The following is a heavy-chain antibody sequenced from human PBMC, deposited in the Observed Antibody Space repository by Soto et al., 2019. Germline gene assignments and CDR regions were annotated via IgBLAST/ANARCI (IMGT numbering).Heavy chain of an antibody. V-gene: IGHV1-2*04. CDR1: GYTFTGYY. CDR3: ARSDSSGWPYFDY. J-gene: IGHJ4*02. D-gene: IGHD6-19*01. CDR2: INPNSGGT. Sequence: ASVKVSCKASGYTFTGYYIHWVRQAPGQGLEWMGWINPNSGGTNYAQKFQGWVTMTRDTSISTAYMELSRLRSDDTAVYYCARSDSSGWPYFDYWGQGTLVTVSS.